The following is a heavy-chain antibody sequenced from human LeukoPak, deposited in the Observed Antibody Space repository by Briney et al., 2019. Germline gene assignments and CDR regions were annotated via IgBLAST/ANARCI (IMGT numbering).Heavy chain of an antibody. CDR1: GGSISSSSYY. V-gene: IGHV4-39*01. J-gene: IGHJ5*02. D-gene: IGHD2-15*01. CDR2: IYYSEST. Sequence: SETLSLTCTVSGGSISSSSYYWGWIRQPPGKGLEWIGSIYYSESTHYNPSIKSRVTISVDTSKNQFSLKLSSVTAADTAVYYCARRGLRYCSGGNCYGWFDPWGQGTLVTVSS. CDR3: ARRGLRYCSGGNCYGWFDP.